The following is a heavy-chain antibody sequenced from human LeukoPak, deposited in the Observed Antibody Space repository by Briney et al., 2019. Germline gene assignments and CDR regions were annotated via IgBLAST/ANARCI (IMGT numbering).Heavy chain of an antibody. CDR1: GFTFSSYG. Sequence: GRSLRLSCAASGFTFSSYGMSWVRQAPGKGLEWVSAISGSGGSTYYADSVKGRFTISRDNSKNTLYLQMNSLRAEDTAVYYCAKDNFSPVPLFDYWGQGTLVTVSS. J-gene: IGHJ4*02. CDR2: ISGSGGST. V-gene: IGHV3-23*01. CDR3: AKDNFSPVPLFDY. D-gene: IGHD2/OR15-2a*01.